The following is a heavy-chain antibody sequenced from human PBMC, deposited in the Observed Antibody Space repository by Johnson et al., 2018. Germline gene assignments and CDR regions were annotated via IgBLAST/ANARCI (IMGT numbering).Heavy chain of an antibody. J-gene: IGHJ3*02. CDR2: ISYDGSNK. V-gene: IGHV3-30*18. CDR1: GFTFSSYG. CDR3: AKESGSYYIENAFDI. D-gene: IGHD1-26*01. Sequence: QVQLVQSGGGVVQPGRSLRLSCAASGFTFSSYGMHWVRQAPGKGLEWVAVISYDGSNKKYADSVKGRFTISRDNSKNTLYLQMNSLGAEDTAVYYCAKESGSYYIENAFDIWGQGTMVTVSS.